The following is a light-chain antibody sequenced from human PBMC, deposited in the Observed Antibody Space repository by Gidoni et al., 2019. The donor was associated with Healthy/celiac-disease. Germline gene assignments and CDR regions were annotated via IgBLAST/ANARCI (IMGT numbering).Light chain of an antibody. CDR1: QSVSSY. CDR3: QQRSKEHPERT. Sequence: EIVLTQSPATLSLSPAERATLSCRASQSVSSYLAWYQQKPEQAPMLLIYVADNRATGIPARFSGSGSGADFTLTISILGPEDFAVYYCQQRSKEHPERTFGGGTKVEIK. V-gene: IGKV3-11*01. CDR2: VAD. J-gene: IGKJ4*01.